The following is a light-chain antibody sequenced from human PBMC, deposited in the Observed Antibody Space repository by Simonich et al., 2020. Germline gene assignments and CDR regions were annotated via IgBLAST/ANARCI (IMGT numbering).Light chain of an antibody. CDR2: DVS. CDR3: SSYTSSSVV. Sequence: QSALTQPASVSGSPGQSITISCTGTSSDVGGYNYFSWYQQHPGKAPKLMIYDVSKRPSGVSNRFSGSKSGNTASLTISGLQAEDEADYYCSSYTSSSVVFGGGTKLTVL. J-gene: IGLJ2*01. V-gene: IGLV2-14*01. CDR1: SSDVGGYNY.